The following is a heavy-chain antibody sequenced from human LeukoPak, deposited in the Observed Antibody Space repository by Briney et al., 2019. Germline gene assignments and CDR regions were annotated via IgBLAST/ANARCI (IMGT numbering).Heavy chain of an antibody. CDR2: INPNSGST. J-gene: IGHJ6*03. V-gene: IGHV1-2*02. Sequence: GASVKVSCKASGYTFTGYYMHWVRQAPGQGLEWMGWINPNSGSTNYAQKFQGRVTMTRDTSISTAYMELSRLRSDDTAVYYCARTEDYGDYYYYMDVWGKGTTVTVSS. CDR3: ARTEDYGDYYYYMDV. D-gene: IGHD4-17*01. CDR1: GYTFTGYY.